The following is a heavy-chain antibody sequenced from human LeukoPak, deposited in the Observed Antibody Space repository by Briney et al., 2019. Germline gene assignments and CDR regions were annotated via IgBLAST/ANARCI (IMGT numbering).Heavy chain of an antibody. J-gene: IGHJ4*02. D-gene: IGHD6-19*01. CDR3: AKGAGYRSSGWYFDH. V-gene: IGHV3-23*01. CDR1: GFTFRVFG. CDR2: MDDTGGTT. Sequence: GGSLRLSCGASGFTFRVFGMSWVPQAPGKGLEGVSDMDDTGGTTYYAYSVKGRSTISRDNAKNTLYLQVNSLRAEDTAVYYCAKGAGYRSSGWYFDHWGQGTLVTVSS.